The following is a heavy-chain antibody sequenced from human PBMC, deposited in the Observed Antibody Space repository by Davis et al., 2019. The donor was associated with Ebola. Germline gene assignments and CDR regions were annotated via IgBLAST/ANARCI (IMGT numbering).Heavy chain of an antibody. D-gene: IGHD3-3*02. CDR3: VREGILFDY. CDR2: IKQDGSDK. Sequence: PGGSLRLSCAASGFTFSNYWMSWVRQAPGKGPEWVGKIKQDGSDKYYLYSVKGRFTISRDNAENSLFLQMNSLRAEDTAVYYCVREGILFDYWGQGIPVTVSS. V-gene: IGHV3-7*01. J-gene: IGHJ4*02. CDR1: GFTFSNYW.